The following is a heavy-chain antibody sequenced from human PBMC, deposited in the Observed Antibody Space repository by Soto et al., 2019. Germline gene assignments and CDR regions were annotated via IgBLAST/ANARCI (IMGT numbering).Heavy chain of an antibody. V-gene: IGHV5-51*01. J-gene: IGHJ4*02. CDR2: IYPGDSDT. Sequence: PGESLKISCKGSGYSFTSYWIGWVRQMPGKGLEWMGIIYPGDSDTRYSPSFQGQVTISADKSISTAYLQMNSLRAEDTGVYYCARDFGSLGATIDYWGQGTLVTVSS. CDR1: GYSFTSYW. CDR3: ARDFGSLGATIDY. D-gene: IGHD1-26*01.